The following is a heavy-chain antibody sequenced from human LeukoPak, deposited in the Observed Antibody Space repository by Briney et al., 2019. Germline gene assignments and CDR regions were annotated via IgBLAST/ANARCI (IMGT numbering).Heavy chain of an antibody. CDR3: TQGADRSVS. CDR1: GFSFSTYA. CDR2: ISGSGTNT. J-gene: IGHJ5*02. V-gene: IGHV3-23*01. Sequence: AGRSLRLSCAAAGFSFSTYAINWVRQTPGKGLERGSIISGSGTNTNYADSVKGRFAASRDNSKNTLFLQMNSLRAEDTAVYYCTQGADRSVSWGQGTLVTVSS. D-gene: IGHD6-25*01.